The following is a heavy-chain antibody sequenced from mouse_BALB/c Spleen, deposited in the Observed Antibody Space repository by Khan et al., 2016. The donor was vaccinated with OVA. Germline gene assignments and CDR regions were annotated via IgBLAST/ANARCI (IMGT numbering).Heavy chain of an antibody. J-gene: IGHJ3*01. CDR2: IWSGGST. D-gene: IGHD2-4*01. CDR1: GFSLTTYG. CDR3: ARNYDYDEGLAY. V-gene: IGHV2-2*02. Sequence: QVQLQQSGPGLVQPSQSLSITCTVSGFSLTTYGVHWVRQSPGKGLEWLGVIWSGGSTDYNAPFISRLSISKDSSKRQVFFKMNSLQVNDTAIYYCARNYDYDEGLAYWGQGTLVTVSA.